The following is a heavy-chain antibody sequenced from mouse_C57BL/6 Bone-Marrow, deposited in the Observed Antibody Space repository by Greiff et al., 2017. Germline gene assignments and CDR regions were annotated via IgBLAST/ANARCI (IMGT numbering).Heavy chain of an antibody. CDR1: DSEVFPIAY. D-gene: IGHD1-1*01. CDR2: ILPSIGRT. CDR3: ARGYYGSSPWFAY. J-gene: IGHJ3*01. Sequence: VKLQESGSELRSPGSSVKLSCKDFDSEVFPIAYMSWVRQKPGHGFEWIGGILPSIGRTIYGEKFEDKATLDADTLSNTAYLELNSLTSEDSAIYYCARGYYGSSPWFAYWGQGTLVTVSA. V-gene: IGHV15-2*01.